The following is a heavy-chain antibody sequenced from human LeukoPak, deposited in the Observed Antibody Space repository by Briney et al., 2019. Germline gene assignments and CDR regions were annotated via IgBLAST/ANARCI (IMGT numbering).Heavy chain of an antibody. V-gene: IGHV4-59*08. Sequence: PSETLSLTCTVSGGSLTNYYWNWLRRSPGKTLEWIGFVYYKGTTNYNPSLKSRVTMSVDTSKNQFSLRLTSVTAADTAVYYCARTWAVEWELPGQFDYWGQGRLVTVSS. J-gene: IGHJ4*02. CDR2: VYYKGTT. D-gene: IGHD4-23*01. CDR1: GGSLTNYY. CDR3: ARTWAVEWELPGQFDY.